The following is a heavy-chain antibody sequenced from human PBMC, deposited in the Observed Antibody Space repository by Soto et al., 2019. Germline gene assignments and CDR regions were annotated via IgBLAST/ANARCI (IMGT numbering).Heavy chain of an antibody. CDR2: IIPIFGTA. CDR3: ARGQLAGQRVLNYYYGMDV. D-gene: IGHD6-6*01. Sequence: SVKVSCKASGGTFSSYAISWVRQAPGQGLEWMGGIIPIFGTANYAQKFQGRVTITADESTSTAYMELSSLRSEDTAVYSCARGQLAGQRVLNYYYGMDVWGQGTTVTVSS. V-gene: IGHV1-69*13. CDR1: GGTFSSYA. J-gene: IGHJ6*02.